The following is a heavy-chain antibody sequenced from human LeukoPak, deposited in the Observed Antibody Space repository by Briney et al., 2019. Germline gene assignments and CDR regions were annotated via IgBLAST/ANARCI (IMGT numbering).Heavy chain of an antibody. D-gene: IGHD4-17*01. CDR2: IYYSGST. V-gene: IGHV4-39*01. J-gene: IGHJ3*02. Sequence: KPSETLSLTCTVSGGSISSSSYYWGWIRQPPGRGVEWLGSIYYSGSTYYNPSLTSRVTISVDTSKNQFSLKLSSVPAADTAVYYCARHLKPDYGDYDDAFDIWGQGTMVTVSS. CDR3: ARHLKPDYGDYDDAFDI. CDR1: GGSISSSSYY.